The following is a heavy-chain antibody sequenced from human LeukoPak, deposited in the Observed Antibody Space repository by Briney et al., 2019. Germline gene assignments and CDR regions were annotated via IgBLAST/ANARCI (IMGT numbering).Heavy chain of an antibody. CDR2: ISGSGGST. J-gene: IGHJ4*02. CDR1: GFTFSSYA. V-gene: IGHV3-23*01. CDR3: AKGRDDYVWGSYRFFLLLDY. D-gene: IGHD3-16*02. Sequence: GGSLRLSCAASGFTFSSYAMSWVRQAPGKGLEWVSAISGSGGSTYYADSVKGRFTISRDNSKNTLYLQMTSLRAEDTAVYYCAKGRDDYVWGSYRFFLLLDYWGQGTLVTVSS.